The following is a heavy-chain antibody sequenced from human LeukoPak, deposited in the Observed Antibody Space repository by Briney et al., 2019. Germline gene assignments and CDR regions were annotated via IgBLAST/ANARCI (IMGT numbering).Heavy chain of an antibody. CDR2: ISFDGSNE. Sequence: PGRSLRLSCAAVGFTFSSFVMQWVRQAPGKGLEWVAGISFDGSNEYYADTVKGRFTISRDNSKTTLYLQMNSLRGEDTAVYYCARTFSYYFDLLGRGTLLTVSS. J-gene: IGHJ2*01. CDR1: GFTFSSFV. CDR3: ARTFSYYFDL. V-gene: IGHV3-30*04.